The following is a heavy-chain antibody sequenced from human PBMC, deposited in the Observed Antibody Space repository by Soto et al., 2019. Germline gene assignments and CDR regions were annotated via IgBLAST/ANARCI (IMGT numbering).Heavy chain of an antibody. J-gene: IGHJ5*02. CDR3: TRGIFLTPTLNWFDP. CDR1: GFTFGDYA. Sequence: GGSLRLSCTASGFTFGDYAMSWFRQAPGKGLEWVGFIRSKAYGGTTEYAASVKGRFTISRDDSKSIAYLQMNSLKTEDTAVYYCTRGIFLTPTLNWFDPWGQGTLVTVSS. D-gene: IGHD3-3*02. V-gene: IGHV3-49*03. CDR2: IRSKAYGGTT.